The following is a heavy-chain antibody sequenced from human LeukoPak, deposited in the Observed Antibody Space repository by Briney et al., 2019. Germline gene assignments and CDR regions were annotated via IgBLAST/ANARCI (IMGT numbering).Heavy chain of an antibody. V-gene: IGHV3-23*01. D-gene: IGHD3-22*01. CDR3: AKTNGYYDY. CDR2: ISGGGDTT. J-gene: IGHJ4*02. Sequence: QSGGSLRLSCAASGFTFGNFGMSWVRQAPGRGLEWVSGISGGGDTTYYAESVKGRFTISRDNSKNTLFLQMNSLSAEDTAVYYCAKTNGYYDYWGQGTLVAVSS. CDR1: GFTFGNFG.